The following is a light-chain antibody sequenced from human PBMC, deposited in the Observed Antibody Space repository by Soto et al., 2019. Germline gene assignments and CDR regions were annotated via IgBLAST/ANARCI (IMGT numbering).Light chain of an antibody. CDR3: QQYNNWWT. CDR1: QSVNSRY. Sequence: TQSPGTLSVYPGERATLSCRASQSVNSRYLAWYQKKPGQVPRLLIYGASTRATGVPARFSGSGSGTEFTLTISSLQSEDFAVYYCQQYNNWWTFGQGTKVDIK. CDR2: GAS. V-gene: IGKV3-15*01. J-gene: IGKJ1*01.